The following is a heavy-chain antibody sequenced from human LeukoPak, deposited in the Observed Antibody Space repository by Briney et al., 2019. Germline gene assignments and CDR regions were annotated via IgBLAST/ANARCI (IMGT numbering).Heavy chain of an antibody. J-gene: IGHJ3*02. V-gene: IGHV4-59*08. D-gene: IGHD3-22*01. CDR1: GGSISSYY. CDR2: IYYSGST. CDR3: ARHDYYDSSGYSATDAFDI. Sequence: SEILSLTCTVSGGSISSYYWSWIRQPPGKGLEWIGYIYYSGSTNYNPSLKSRVTISVDTSKNQFSLKLSSVTAADTAVYYCARHDYYDSSGYSATDAFDIWGQGTMVTVSS.